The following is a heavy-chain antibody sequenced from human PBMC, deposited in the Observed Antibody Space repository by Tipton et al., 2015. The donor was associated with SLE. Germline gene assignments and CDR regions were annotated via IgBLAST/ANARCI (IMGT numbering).Heavy chain of an antibody. Sequence: SLRLSCAASGFTFSDYYMSWIRQAPGKGLEWVSYISSSSSYTNYADSVKGRFTISRDNAKNSLYLQMNSLRAEDTAVYYCAKDKGPGVNTDYFDYWGQGTLVTVSS. CDR1: GFTFSDYY. D-gene: IGHD2-8*01. CDR3: AKDKGPGVNTDYFDY. V-gene: IGHV3-11*05. J-gene: IGHJ4*02. CDR2: ISSSSSYT.